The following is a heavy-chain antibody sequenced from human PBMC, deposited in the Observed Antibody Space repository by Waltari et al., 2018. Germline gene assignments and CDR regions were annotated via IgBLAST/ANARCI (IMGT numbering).Heavy chain of an antibody. Sequence: EVQLVESGGDLVQPGGSLRLSCAASGFTFSSYWMCWVRQAPGKGLEWVANIKEDGSEKYYVDSVKGRFTISRDNAKNSLYLQMNSLRAEDTAVYYCGRDVYGDYVGGGGGAFDIWGQGTMVTVSS. J-gene: IGHJ3*02. V-gene: IGHV3-7*01. D-gene: IGHD4-17*01. CDR1: GFTFSSYW. CDR2: IKEDGSEK. CDR3: GRDVYGDYVGGGGGAFDI.